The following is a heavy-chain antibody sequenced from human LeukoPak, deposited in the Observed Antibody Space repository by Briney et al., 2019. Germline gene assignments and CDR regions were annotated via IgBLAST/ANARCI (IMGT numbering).Heavy chain of an antibody. D-gene: IGHD2-2*01. CDR3: AKDDEDSSSSDY. CDR2: IGGSGGST. CDR1: GFTFSSYA. J-gene: IGHJ4*02. V-gene: IGHV3-23*01. Sequence: GGSLRLSCAASGFTFSSYAMSWVRQAPGKGLEWVSAIGGSGGSTYYADSVKGRFTISRDNSKNTLYLQMNSLRAEDTAVYYCAKDDEDSSSSDYWGQGTLVTVSS.